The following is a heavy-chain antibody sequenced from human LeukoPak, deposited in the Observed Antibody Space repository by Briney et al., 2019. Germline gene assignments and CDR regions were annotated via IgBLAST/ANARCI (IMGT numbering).Heavy chain of an antibody. J-gene: IGHJ4*02. CDR3: ARGPYYDDSGGYYYD. CDR1: GGSISRYY. V-gene: IGHV3-23*01. CDR2: ISGRGGST. D-gene: IGHD3-22*01. Sequence: ETLSLTCAVSGGSISRYYWSWIRQPPGKGLEWVSDISGRGGSTYYADSVRGRLTISRDHSKNTRYVQMDSLRAEDTAVYYCARGPYYDDSGGYYYDGGQGTLVTVSS.